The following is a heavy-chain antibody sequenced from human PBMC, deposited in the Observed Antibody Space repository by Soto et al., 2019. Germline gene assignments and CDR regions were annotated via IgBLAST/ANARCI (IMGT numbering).Heavy chain of an antibody. CDR1: GYTFISYG. CDR3: ARRYDDFWSGYVYYYYYGMDV. CDR2: ISAYNGNT. V-gene: IGHV1-18*04. J-gene: IGHJ6*02. Sequence: ASVKVSCKASGYTFISYGISWVRQAPGQGLEWMGWISAYNGNTNYAQKLQGRVTMTTDTSTSTAYMELRSLRSDDTAVYYCARRYDDFWSGYVYYYYYGMDVWGQGTTVTVSS. D-gene: IGHD3-3*01.